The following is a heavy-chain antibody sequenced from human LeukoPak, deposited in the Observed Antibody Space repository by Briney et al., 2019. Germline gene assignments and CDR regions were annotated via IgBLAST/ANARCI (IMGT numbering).Heavy chain of an antibody. J-gene: IGHJ6*02. D-gene: IGHD4-17*01. V-gene: IGHV4-59*01. CDR1: GGSICHYY. CDR3: AREDPQTTVPEGMDV. CDR2: IYYSGAT. Sequence: SETLSLTCTVSGGSICHYYWSWIRHTPGKGLEWIGYIYYSGATNYNPSLKSRVTISVDTSRNQFSLQLRSVTAADTAVYYCAREDPQTTVPEGMDVWGQGTTVIVSS.